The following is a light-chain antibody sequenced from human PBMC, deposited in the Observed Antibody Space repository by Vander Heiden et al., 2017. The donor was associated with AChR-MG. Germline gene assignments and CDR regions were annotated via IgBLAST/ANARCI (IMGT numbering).Light chain of an antibody. CDR3: CSYAGNYAWV. J-gene: IGLJ3*02. CDR1: SSDVGAFDY. V-gene: IGLV2-11*01. Sequence: QSALTQPRSVSGSPGQSVTISCTGTSSDVGAFDYVSWYQQHPGEAPKFLIFDVTRRPSGVPDRFSASKSGNTASLTISGLQVDDEAHYYCCSYAGNYAWVFGGGTELTVL. CDR2: DVT.